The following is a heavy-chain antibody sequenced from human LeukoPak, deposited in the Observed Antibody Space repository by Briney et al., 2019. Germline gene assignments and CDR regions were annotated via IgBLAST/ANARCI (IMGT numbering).Heavy chain of an antibody. J-gene: IGHJ4*02. D-gene: IGHD3-10*01. V-gene: IGHV3-48*04. Sequence: PGGSLRLSCAGSGFTFSSYWMNWVRQAPGKGLEWVSCISSSGSTIYYADSVKGRFTISRDNAKNSLYLQMNSLRAEDTAVYYCARVRGSGSYYHLDYWGQGTLVTVSS. CDR1: GFTFSSYW. CDR3: ARVRGSGSYYHLDY. CDR2: ISSSGSTI.